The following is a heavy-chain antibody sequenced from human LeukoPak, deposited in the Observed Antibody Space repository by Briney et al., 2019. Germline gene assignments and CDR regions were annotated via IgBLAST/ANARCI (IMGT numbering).Heavy chain of an antibody. Sequence: ASVKVPCKASGYTFTSYGISWVRQAPGQGLEWMGWINPNSGGTNYAQKFQGRVTMTRDTSISTAYMELRGLRSDDTAVYYCARGGLPIYYYYIDVWGKGTTVTVSS. D-gene: IGHD4-11*01. J-gene: IGHJ6*03. V-gene: IGHV1-2*02. CDR3: ARGGLPIYYYYIDV. CDR1: GYTFTSYG. CDR2: INPNSGGT.